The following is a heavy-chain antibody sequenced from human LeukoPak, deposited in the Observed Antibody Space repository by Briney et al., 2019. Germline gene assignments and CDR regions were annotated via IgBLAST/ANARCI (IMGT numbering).Heavy chain of an antibody. V-gene: IGHV1-8*01. Sequence: EASVKVSCKASGYTFTSYDINWVRQATGQGLEWMGWMNPNSGNTGYAQKFQGRVTVTRNTSISTAYMELSSLRSEDTAVYYCARGSYYDILTGYYPNFDYWGQGTLVTVSS. CDR1: GYTFTSYD. D-gene: IGHD3-9*01. J-gene: IGHJ4*02. CDR2: MNPNSGNT. CDR3: ARGSYYDILTGYYPNFDY.